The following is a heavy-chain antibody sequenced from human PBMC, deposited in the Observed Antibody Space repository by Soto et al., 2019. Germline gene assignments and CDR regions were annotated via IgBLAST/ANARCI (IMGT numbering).Heavy chain of an antibody. CDR3: AKDPLIYDLSGYFDY. Sequence: GGSLRLSCAASGFTFSSYGMHWVRQAPGKGLEWVAVISYDGSNKYYADSVKGRFTISRDNSKNTLYLQMNSLRAEDTAVYYCAKDPLIYDLSGYFDYWGQGTLVTVSS. CDR1: GFTFSSYG. J-gene: IGHJ4*02. D-gene: IGHD3-16*01. V-gene: IGHV3-30*18. CDR2: ISYDGSNK.